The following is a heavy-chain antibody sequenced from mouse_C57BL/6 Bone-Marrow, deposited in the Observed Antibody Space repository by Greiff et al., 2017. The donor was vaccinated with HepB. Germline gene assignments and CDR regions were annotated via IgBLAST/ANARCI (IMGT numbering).Heavy chain of an antibody. CDR3: TRDPFYSNYEAWFAY. CDR2: ISSGGDYI. D-gene: IGHD2-5*01. Sequence: EVQGVESGEGLVKPGGSLKLSCAASGFTFSSYAMSWVRQTPEKRLEWVAYISSGGDYIYYADTVKGRFTISRDNARNTLYLQMSSLKSEDTAMYYCTRDPFYSNYEAWFAYWGQGTLVTVSA. J-gene: IGHJ3*01. CDR1: GFTFSSYA. V-gene: IGHV5-9-1*02.